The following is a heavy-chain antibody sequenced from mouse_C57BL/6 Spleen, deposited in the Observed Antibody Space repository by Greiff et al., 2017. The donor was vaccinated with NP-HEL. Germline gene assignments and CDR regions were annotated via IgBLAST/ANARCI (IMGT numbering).Heavy chain of an antibody. CDR3: ATQFITTPGNYCDY. CDR1: GYTFTSYW. D-gene: IGHD1-1*01. CDR2: IHPNSGST. V-gene: IGHV1-64*01. J-gene: IGHJ2*01. Sequence: QVQLQQPGAELVKPGASVKLSCKASGYTFTSYWMHWVKQRPGQGLEWIGMIHPNSGSTNYNEKFKSKATLTVDKSSSTAYMQLSSLTSEDSAVYYCATQFITTPGNYCDYWGQCTTLTVSS.